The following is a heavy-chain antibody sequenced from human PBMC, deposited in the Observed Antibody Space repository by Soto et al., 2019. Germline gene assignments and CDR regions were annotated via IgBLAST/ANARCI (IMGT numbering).Heavy chain of an antibody. J-gene: IGHJ2*01. CDR3: AADRVRNDYSDL. D-gene: IGHD4-4*01. CDR2: IVVGSGNT. V-gene: IGHV1-58*01. CDR1: GFTFTSSA. Sequence: QMQLVQSGPEVKKPGTSVKVSCKASGFTFTSSAVQWVRQARGQRLEWIGWIVVGSGNTNYAQKFQERVTITRDMSTSTAYMELSSLRSEDTAVYYCAADRVRNDYSDLWGRGTLVTVSS.